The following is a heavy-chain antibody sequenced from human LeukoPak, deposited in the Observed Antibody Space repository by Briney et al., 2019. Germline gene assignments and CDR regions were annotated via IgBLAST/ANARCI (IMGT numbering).Heavy chain of an antibody. D-gene: IGHD3-10*02. Sequence: GGSLRLSCAASGFTFSSYSMNWVRQAPGKGLEWVSYISSSSSTIYYADSVKGRFTISRDNAKNSLYLQMNSLRAEDTAIYYCAELGITMIGGVWGKGTTVTISS. J-gene: IGHJ6*04. CDR3: AELGITMIGGV. CDR1: GFTFSSYS. V-gene: IGHV3-48*04. CDR2: ISSSSSTI.